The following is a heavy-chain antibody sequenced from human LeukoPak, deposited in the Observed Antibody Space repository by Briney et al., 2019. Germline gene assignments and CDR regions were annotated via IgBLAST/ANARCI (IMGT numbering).Heavy chain of an antibody. Sequence: GGSLRLSCAASGFTFSGSAIHWVRQASGKGLEWVGRIRSKANSYATAYAASLKGRFTISRDDSKNTAYLQMNSLKTEDTAVYYCTRIGPYYYDSSGYYGFDYWGQGTLVTVSS. D-gene: IGHD3-22*01. V-gene: IGHV3-73*01. CDR2: IRSKANSYAT. CDR3: TRIGPYYYDSSGYYGFDY. J-gene: IGHJ4*02. CDR1: GFTFSGSA.